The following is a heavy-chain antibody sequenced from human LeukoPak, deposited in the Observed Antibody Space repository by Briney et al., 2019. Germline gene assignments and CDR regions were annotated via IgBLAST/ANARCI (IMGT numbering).Heavy chain of an antibody. CDR2: ISYDGSNK. CDR1: GFTFSTSG. V-gene: IGHV3-30*19. CDR3: ARDPVRYYYGSGSYYKPYNWFDP. Sequence: GGSLRLSCATSGFTFSTSGMHWVRQAPGKGLEWVAVISYDGSNKYYADSVKGRFTISRDNSKNTLYLQMNSLRAEDTAVYYCARDPVRYYYGSGSYYKPYNWFDPWGQGTLVTVSS. D-gene: IGHD3-10*01. J-gene: IGHJ5*02.